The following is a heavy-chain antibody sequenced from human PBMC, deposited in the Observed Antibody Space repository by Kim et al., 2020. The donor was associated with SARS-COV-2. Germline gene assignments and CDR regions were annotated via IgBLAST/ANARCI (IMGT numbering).Heavy chain of an antibody. V-gene: IGHV4-59*13. Sequence: SETLSLTCTVSGGSISSYYWSWIRQPPGKGLEWIGYIYYSGSTNYNPSLKSRVTISVDTSKNQFSLKLSSVTAADTAVYYCARDFFSGGYDSPYYYYGMDVWGQGTTVTVSS. D-gene: IGHD5-12*01. CDR3: ARDFFSGGYDSPYYYYGMDV. J-gene: IGHJ6*02. CDR2: IYYSGST. CDR1: GGSISSYY.